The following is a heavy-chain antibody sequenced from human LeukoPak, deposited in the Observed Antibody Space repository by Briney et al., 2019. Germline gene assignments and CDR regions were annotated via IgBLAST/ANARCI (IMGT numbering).Heavy chain of an antibody. CDR1: GGTFSSYA. V-gene: IGHV1-69*06. J-gene: IGHJ1*01. D-gene: IGHD4-17*01. CDR3: ARASNDYGDYQYFQH. Sequence: GASVKVSCKASGGTFSSYAISWVRQAPGQGLEWMGGIIPIFGTANYAQKFQGRVTITADKSTSTAYMELRSLRSEDTAVYYCARASNDYGDYQYFQHWGQGTLVTVSS. CDR2: IIPIFGTA.